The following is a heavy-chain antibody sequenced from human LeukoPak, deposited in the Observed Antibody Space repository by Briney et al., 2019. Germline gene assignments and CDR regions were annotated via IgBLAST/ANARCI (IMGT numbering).Heavy chain of an antibody. CDR2: ISGSGGST. Sequence: GGSLRLSCAASRFTFSSYAMSWVRQAPGKGLEWVSAISGSGGSTYYADSVKGRFTISRDDSKNTLYLQMNSLRAEDTAVYYCAKPYRFLEWLFDLDAFDIWGQGTMVTVSS. CDR1: RFTFSSYA. V-gene: IGHV3-23*01. J-gene: IGHJ3*02. CDR3: AKPYRFLEWLFDLDAFDI. D-gene: IGHD3-3*01.